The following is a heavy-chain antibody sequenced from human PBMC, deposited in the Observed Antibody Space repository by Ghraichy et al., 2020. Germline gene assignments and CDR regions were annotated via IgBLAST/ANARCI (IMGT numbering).Heavy chain of an antibody. V-gene: IGHV3-23*01. D-gene: IGHD2-2*02. J-gene: IGHJ4*02. CDR1: GFTFSSYA. Sequence: GGSLRLSCAASGFTFSSYAMSWVRQAPGKGLEWVSAISGSGGSTYYADSVKGRFTISRDNSKNTLYLQMNSLRAEDTAVYYCAKVEGRYCSSTSCYNFDYWGQGTLVTVSS. CDR2: ISGSGGST. CDR3: AKVEGRYCSSTSCYNFDY.